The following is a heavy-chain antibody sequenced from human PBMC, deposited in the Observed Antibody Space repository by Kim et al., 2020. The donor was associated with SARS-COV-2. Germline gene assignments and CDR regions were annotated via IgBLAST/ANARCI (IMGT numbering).Heavy chain of an antibody. CDR2: T. Sequence: TSYNPSLKSRVTISVDTSKNQFSLKLSSVTAADTAVYYCASPGGGDAFDIWGQGTMVTVSS. V-gene: IGHV4-30-2*03. CDR3: ASPGGGDAFDI. D-gene: IGHD3-16*01. J-gene: IGHJ3*02.